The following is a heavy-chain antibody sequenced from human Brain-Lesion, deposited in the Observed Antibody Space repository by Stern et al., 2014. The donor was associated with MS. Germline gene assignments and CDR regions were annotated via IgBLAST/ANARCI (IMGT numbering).Heavy chain of an antibody. J-gene: IGHJ5*02. Sequence: VQLEESGPGLVKPSETLSLTCTVAGGSVSSTSYAWAWIRQPPGKGLEWIGTIYYSGNTYYSPSLKSRLTISLATPKNQFSLQLRSVTAADTAVYYCAGEEDIRYCSGGSCTGNWFDPWGQGTLVTVSS. CDR2: IYYSGNT. D-gene: IGHD2-15*01. CDR3: AGEEDIRYCSGGSCTGNWFDP. CDR1: GGSVSSTSYA. V-gene: IGHV4-39*01.